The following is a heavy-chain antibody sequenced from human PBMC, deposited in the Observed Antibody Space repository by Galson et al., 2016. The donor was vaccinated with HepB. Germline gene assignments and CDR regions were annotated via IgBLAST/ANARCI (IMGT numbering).Heavy chain of an antibody. CDR1: GFTSSHYS. V-gene: IGHV3-48*02. CDR3: AREETATIDY. CDR2: ISGTSPTI. Sequence: SLRLSCAASGFTSSHYSMIWVRQAPGKGLEWISYISGTSPTIYYADSVRGRFTVSRDNAKNSLYLQMNSLRDEDTAVYYCAREETATIDYWGQGTLVTVSS. J-gene: IGHJ4*02. D-gene: IGHD5-18*01.